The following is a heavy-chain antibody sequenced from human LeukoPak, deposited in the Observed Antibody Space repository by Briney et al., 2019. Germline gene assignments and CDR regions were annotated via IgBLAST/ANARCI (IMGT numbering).Heavy chain of an antibody. D-gene: IGHD3-3*01. CDR3: ARDRHYDFWSGYYTPFNS. CDR1: GSTFSNYW. CDR2: MKQDGSEQ. Sequence: PGGSLRLSCTASGSTFSNYWMSWVRQAPGKGLEWVANMKQDGSEQYYVDSMKGRFTISRDNAKNSLYLQINSLRAEDTAVYYCARDRHYDFWSGYYTPFNSWGQGTLVTVSS. V-gene: IGHV3-7*03. J-gene: IGHJ4*02.